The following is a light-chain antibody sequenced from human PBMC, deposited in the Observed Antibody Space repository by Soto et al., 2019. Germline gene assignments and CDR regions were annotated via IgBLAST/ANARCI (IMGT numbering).Light chain of an antibody. CDR1: SYNIGAGYD. J-gene: IGLJ2*01. V-gene: IGLV1-40*01. CDR3: QSYDSSLSGVV. Sequence: VLTQPPSVSGAPGQRVTISCTGSSYNIGAGYDVHWYQQLPGTAPKLLIYGNSNRPSGVPDRFSGSKSGTSASLAITGLQAEDEADYYCQSYDSSLSGVVFGGGTKLTVL. CDR2: GNS.